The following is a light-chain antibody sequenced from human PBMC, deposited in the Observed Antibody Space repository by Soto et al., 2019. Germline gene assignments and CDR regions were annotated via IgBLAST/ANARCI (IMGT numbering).Light chain of an antibody. CDR3: QQRSNWPLT. J-gene: IGKJ4*01. Sequence: EIVLTQSPATLSLSPGEGATLSCRASQSVSNYLAWYQQKPGQAPRLLIFDASKRATGIPARFSGSGSGTDFTLTISSLEPEDFAVYYCQQRSNWPLTFGGWTKVEIK. V-gene: IGKV3-11*01. CDR1: QSVSNY. CDR2: DAS.